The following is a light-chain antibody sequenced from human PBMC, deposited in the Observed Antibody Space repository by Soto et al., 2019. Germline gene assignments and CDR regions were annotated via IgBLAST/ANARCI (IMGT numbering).Light chain of an antibody. V-gene: IGKV2-28*01. J-gene: IGKJ1*01. CDR2: LGS. Sequence: DIVMTQSPVSLPVTHGEPASISCRSSQSLLHSNGYNYLDWYLQKPGQSPQLLIYLGSNRASGVPDRFSGSGSGTDFTLKISRVEAEDVGVYYCMQALQTPPWTFGQGTKVEIK. CDR1: QSLLHSNGYNY. CDR3: MQALQTPPWT.